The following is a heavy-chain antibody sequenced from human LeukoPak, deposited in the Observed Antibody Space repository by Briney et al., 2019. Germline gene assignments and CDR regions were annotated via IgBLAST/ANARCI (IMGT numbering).Heavy chain of an antibody. Sequence: GGSLRLSCAASGFTFSSYEMNWVRQAPGKGLEWVSYISSSGSTIYYADSVKGRFTISRDNAKNSLYLQMNSLKSEDTAVYYCVRGYNSFDQWGQGTLLTVSS. J-gene: IGHJ4*02. CDR1: GFTFSSYE. D-gene: IGHD1-1*01. V-gene: IGHV3-48*03. CDR3: VRGYNSFDQ. CDR2: ISSSGSTI.